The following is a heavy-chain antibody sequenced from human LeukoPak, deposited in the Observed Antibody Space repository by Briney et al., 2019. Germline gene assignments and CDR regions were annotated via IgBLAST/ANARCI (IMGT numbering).Heavy chain of an antibody. V-gene: IGHV3-74*01. D-gene: IGHD6-19*01. CDR2: INSDGSTT. J-gene: IGHJ4*02. CDR3: ARVIYSGWEGELSD. CDR1: GFTFSSYW. Sequence: GGSLRPSCAASGFTFSSYWMHWVRHDPGKGLVWVSRINSDGSTTSYADSVMGRFTISRDNAKNTLYLQMNSLRAEDTAGYYCARVIYSGWEGELSDGGQGTLVTVS.